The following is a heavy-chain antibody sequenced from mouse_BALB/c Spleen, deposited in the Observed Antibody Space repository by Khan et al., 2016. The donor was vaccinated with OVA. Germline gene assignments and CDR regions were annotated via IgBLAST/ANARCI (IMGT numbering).Heavy chain of an antibody. CDR3: ARTKER. V-gene: IGHV1-4*01. J-gene: IGHJ2*01. CDR2: INPSSGYT. Sequence: QVQLQQSGAELARPGASVKMSCKASGYTFTSYTMHWVKQRPGQGLEWIGYINPSSGYTKYNQKFKDKATLTADKSSSTDDMQRSSLTDEDTAVYKCARTKERGGQGTTLTVSS. D-gene: IGHD1-3*01. CDR1: GYTFTSYT.